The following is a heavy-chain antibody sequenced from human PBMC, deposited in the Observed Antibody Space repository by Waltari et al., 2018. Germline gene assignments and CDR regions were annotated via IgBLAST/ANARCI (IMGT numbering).Heavy chain of an antibody. CDR1: AFSVSDKF. V-gene: IGHV3-53*01. CDR2: SYTVGTT. CDR3: ARVAGTALHRYYHYYMDL. Sequence: EVEVVESGGGLMQPGGSLRLSCAASAFSVSDKFISWVRQAPGKGLEWVSISYTVGTTYFAESVKGRFTISRDNSRNTVYLQMNSLRVEDTAVYFCARVAGTALHRYYHYYMDLWGKGTTVTVSS. D-gene: IGHD2-15*01. J-gene: IGHJ6*03.